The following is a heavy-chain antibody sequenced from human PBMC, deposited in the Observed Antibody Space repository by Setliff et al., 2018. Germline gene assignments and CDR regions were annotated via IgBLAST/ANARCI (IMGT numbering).Heavy chain of an antibody. J-gene: IGHJ5*02. D-gene: IGHD3-10*01. CDR2: IYYSGST. V-gene: IGHV4-39*01. CDR3: ARSGDYGSGRRSP. Sequence: SETLSLTCTVSGGSISSRSYYWGWIRQPPGKGLEWIGSIYYSGSTYYNPSLKSRVTISVDTSKNQFSLKLSSVTAADTAVYYCARSGDYGSGRRSPWGQGTLVTVSS. CDR1: GGSISSRSYY.